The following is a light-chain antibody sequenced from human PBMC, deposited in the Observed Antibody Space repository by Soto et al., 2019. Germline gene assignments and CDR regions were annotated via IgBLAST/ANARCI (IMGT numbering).Light chain of an antibody. V-gene: IGLV1-44*01. Sequence: QSVLTQPPSASGTPGQRVTISCSGSSSDIGSNTVNWYQQLPGTAPKLLIYSNNLRPSGVPDRFSGSNSGTSASLAISGLQSEDEADYYCAAWDESLDGRVVFGGGTKLTVL. J-gene: IGLJ2*01. CDR3: AAWDESLDGRVV. CDR2: SNN. CDR1: SSDIGSNT.